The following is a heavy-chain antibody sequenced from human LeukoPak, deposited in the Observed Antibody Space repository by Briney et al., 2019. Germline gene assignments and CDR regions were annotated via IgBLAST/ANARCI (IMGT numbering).Heavy chain of an antibody. CDR1: GFTFDDYG. Sequence: GGSLRLSCAASGFTFDDYGMSWVRQAPGKGLEWVSGINWDGGSTGYADSVKGRFTISRDNAKNSLYLQMNSLRAEDTAVYYCAKDFGGSYSDAFDIWGQGTMVTVSS. CDR2: INWDGGST. V-gene: IGHV3-20*04. D-gene: IGHD1-26*01. CDR3: AKDFGGSYSDAFDI. J-gene: IGHJ3*02.